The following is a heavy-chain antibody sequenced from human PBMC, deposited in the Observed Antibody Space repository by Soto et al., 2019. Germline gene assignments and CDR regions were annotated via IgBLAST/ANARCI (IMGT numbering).Heavy chain of an antibody. CDR2: INAGNGNT. CDR1: GYTFTSYA. Sequence: ASVKVSCKASGYTFTSYAMHWVRQAPGQRLEWMGWINAGNGNTKYSQKFQGRVTITRDTSASTAYMELSSLRSEDTAVYYCARESTGYYDILTGYYRHPQGVDGMDVWSQGTTVTVSS. D-gene: IGHD3-9*01. J-gene: IGHJ6*02. V-gene: IGHV1-3*01. CDR3: ARESTGYYDILTGYYRHPQGVDGMDV.